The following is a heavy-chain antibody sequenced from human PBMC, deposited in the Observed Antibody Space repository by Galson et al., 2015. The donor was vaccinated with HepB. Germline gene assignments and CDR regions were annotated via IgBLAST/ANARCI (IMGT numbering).Heavy chain of an antibody. Sequence: SLRLSCAASGFTFSSYAMHWVRQAPGKGLDWVAVIPYDGRNKYYADSVKGRFTISRDNSKNTLYLQMNSLRADDTAMYYCAREGGVGGSSPDYWGQGTLVTVSS. CDR1: GFTFSSYA. V-gene: IGHV3-30*04. D-gene: IGHD1-26*01. J-gene: IGHJ4*02. CDR2: IPYDGRNK. CDR3: AREGGVGGSSPDY.